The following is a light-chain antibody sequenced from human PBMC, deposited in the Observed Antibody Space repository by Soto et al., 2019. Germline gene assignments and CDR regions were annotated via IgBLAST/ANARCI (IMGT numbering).Light chain of an antibody. Sequence: DIQWTQSPSVLSASVGDTVTITCRASQALSNYLAWYQQKPGKAPDLMIYSASTLQSGVPSRFSGSGSETEFSLTIRALQPEDFATYSCQQLSRYALTFGGGTKVDIK. CDR1: QALSNY. V-gene: IGKV1-9*01. J-gene: IGKJ4*01. CDR2: SAS. CDR3: QQLSRYALT.